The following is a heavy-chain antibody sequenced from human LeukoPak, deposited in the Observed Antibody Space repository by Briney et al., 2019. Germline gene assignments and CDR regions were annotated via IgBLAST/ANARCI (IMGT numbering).Heavy chain of an antibody. V-gene: IGHV3-23*01. CDR2: ISGSGGSA. CDR1: GFTFSNHA. D-gene: IGHD2-2*01. Sequence: PGGSLRLSCAASGFTFSNHAMSWVRQAPGKGPEWVSAISGSGGSAYYADSVKGRFTISRDNSENTLSLQMNSLRAEDTAVYYCARRGVSPVSKFNWFDRWGQGSLVTVSS. CDR3: ARRGVSPVSKFNWFDR. J-gene: IGHJ5*02.